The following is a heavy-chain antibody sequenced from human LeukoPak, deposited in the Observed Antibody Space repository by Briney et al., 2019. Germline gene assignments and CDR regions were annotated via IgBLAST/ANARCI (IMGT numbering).Heavy chain of an antibody. CDR2: ISADGGST. CDR3: AKESGKFDY. V-gene: IGHV3-43*02. CDR1: GLNFDDSA. Sequence: GGSLRLPCVASGLNFDDSAMHWVRQAPGKGLEWVSLISADGGSTFSADSVKGRFSMSRDNSKNSLYLQMNSLRSEDTAMYYCAKESGKFDYWGQGTLVAVSS. J-gene: IGHJ4*02.